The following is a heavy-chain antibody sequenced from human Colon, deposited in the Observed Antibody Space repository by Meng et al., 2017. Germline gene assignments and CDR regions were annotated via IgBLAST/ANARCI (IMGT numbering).Heavy chain of an antibody. J-gene: IGHJ4*02. V-gene: IGHV1-2*02. CDR2: INPDNGGT. CDR1: GGIFTDYF. Sequence: QGQLVQSGAEVKEPGASVKVSCKASGGIFTDYFIHWLRQAPGQGFEWMGWINPDNGGTNYAQKFHGRVTMTRDTSISTTYMEVSSLRSDDTAVYYCASSIAAAGINFDYWGQGTLVTVSS. D-gene: IGHD6-13*01. CDR3: ASSIAAAGINFDY.